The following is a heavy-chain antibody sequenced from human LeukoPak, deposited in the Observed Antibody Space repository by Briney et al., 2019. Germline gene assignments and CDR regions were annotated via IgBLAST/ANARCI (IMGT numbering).Heavy chain of an antibody. D-gene: IGHD3-3*01. CDR1: GFTFSSYA. CDR2: ISGSGGST. CDR3: ATLGNDFWSLDY. Sequence: GGSLRLSCAASGFTFSSYAMSWVRQAPGKGLEWVSAISGSGGSTYYADSVKGRFTISRDNSKNTLYLQMNSLRAEDTAVYYCATLGNDFWSLDYWGQGTLVTVSS. J-gene: IGHJ4*02. V-gene: IGHV3-23*01.